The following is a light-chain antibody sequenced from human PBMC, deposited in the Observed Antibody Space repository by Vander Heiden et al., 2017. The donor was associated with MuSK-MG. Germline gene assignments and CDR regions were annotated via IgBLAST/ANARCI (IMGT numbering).Light chain of an antibody. CDR3: QQDNSYSEYT. V-gene: IGKV1-5*03. J-gene: IGKJ2*01. CDR1: QSISSW. Sequence: DIQMTQSPSTLSASVGDRVTITCRASQSISSWLAWYQQKPGKAPKLLIYKASSLESGVPSRFSGSGSGTEFTLTISSRQPDDFAPYYCQQDNSYSEYTFGQGTKLEIK. CDR2: KAS.